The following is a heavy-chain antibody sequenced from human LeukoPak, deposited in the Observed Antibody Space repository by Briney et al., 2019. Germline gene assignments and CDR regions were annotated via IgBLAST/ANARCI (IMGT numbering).Heavy chain of an antibody. D-gene: IGHD5-18*01. CDR3: ARGRYSYGPGYYFDY. CDR1: GGSISSGDYY. Sequence: SQTLSLTCTVSGGSISSGDYYWSWIRQPPGKGLEWIGYIYYSGSTYYNPSLKSRVTISVDTSKNQFSLKLSSVTAADTAVYYCARGRYSYGPGYYFDYWGQGTLVTVSS. V-gene: IGHV4-30-4*08. CDR2: IYYSGST. J-gene: IGHJ4*02.